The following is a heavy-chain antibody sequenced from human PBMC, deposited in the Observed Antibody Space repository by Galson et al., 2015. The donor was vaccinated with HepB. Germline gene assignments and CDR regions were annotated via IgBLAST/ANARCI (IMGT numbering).Heavy chain of an antibody. Sequence: SLRLSCAASGFTFSSYAMHWVRQAPGKGLEWVAVISYDGSNKYYADSVKGRFTISRDNSKNTLYLQMNSLRAEDTAVYYCARDGRVGGLVPNYGMDVWGQGTTVTVSS. CDR1: GFTFSSYA. V-gene: IGHV3-30-3*01. CDR2: ISYDGSNK. D-gene: IGHD6-19*01. J-gene: IGHJ6*02. CDR3: ARDGRVGGLVPNYGMDV.